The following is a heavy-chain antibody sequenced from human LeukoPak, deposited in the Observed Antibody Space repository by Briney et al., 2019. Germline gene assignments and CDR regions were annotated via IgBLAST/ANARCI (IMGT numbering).Heavy chain of an antibody. Sequence: GGSLRLSCSASGFSFDTYVMHWVRQAPGTGLEYVSGISSNGRSTFNADSVKGRFTISRDNSKNTLFLQMTSLRAEDTAVYYCVNQISGWVYWGQGTLVTVSS. CDR3: VNQISGWVY. J-gene: IGHJ4*02. V-gene: IGHV3-64D*06. CDR2: ISSNGRST. D-gene: IGHD6-19*01. CDR1: GFSFDTYV.